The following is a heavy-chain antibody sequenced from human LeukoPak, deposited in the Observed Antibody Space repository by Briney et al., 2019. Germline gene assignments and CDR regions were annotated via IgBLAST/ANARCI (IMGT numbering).Heavy chain of an antibody. CDR1: GFTFSSYA. D-gene: IGHD4-17*01. CDR3: AKVRSLTTVVTPFDY. V-gene: IGHV3-23*01. J-gene: IGHJ4*02. Sequence: PGGSLRLSCAAPGFTFSSYAMSWVRQAPGKGLEWVSAISGSGGSTYYADSVKGRFTISRDNSKNTLYLQMNSLRAEDTAVYYCAKVRSLTTVVTPFDYWGQGTLVTVSS. CDR2: ISGSGGST.